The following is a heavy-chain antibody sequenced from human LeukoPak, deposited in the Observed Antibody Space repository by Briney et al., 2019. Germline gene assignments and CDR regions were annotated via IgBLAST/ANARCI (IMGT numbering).Heavy chain of an antibody. D-gene: IGHD3-22*01. CDR1: GFTFSSYA. V-gene: IGHV3-23*01. CDR3: ARDTGYYDSSGGAFDI. CDR2: FSGSGGST. J-gene: IGHJ3*02. Sequence: GGSLRLSCAASGFTFSSYAMSWVRQAPGKGLECISGFSGSGGSTYYADSVKGRFTISRDDAKNSLYLQMNSLRAEDTAVYYCARDTGYYDSSGGAFDIWGQGTMVTVSS.